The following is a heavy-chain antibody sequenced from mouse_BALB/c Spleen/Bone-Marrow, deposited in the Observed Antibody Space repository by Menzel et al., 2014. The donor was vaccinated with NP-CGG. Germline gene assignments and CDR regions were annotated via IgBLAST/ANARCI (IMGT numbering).Heavy chain of an antibody. V-gene: IGHV5-17*02. CDR1: GFTFSSFG. J-gene: IGHJ1*01. Sequence: VQLKESGGGLVQPGGSRKLSCAASGFTFSSFGMHWIRQAPEKGLEWVAYINGGSNTIYHADTVKGRFTISRDSPKNTLFLQMTSLRSEDTAMYFCARGTTALRYFDVWGAGTTVTVSS. CDR3: ARGTTALRYFDV. D-gene: IGHD1-2*01. CDR2: INGGSNTI.